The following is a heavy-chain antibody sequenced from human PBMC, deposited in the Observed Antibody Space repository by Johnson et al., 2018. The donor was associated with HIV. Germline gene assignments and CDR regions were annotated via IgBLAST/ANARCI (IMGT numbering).Heavy chain of an antibody. CDR1: GFSFRKYG. D-gene: IGHD5-12*01. J-gene: IGHJ3*02. CDR2: IWYDGSNE. V-gene: IGHV3-33*01. CDR3: ARDRSSKWLRSNDDAFDI. Sequence: QMLLVESGGGVVQPGRSLRLSCAASGFSFRKYGIHWVRQAPGKGLEWVAVIWYDGSNEYYTDSVKGRFIISRDNSKNTVYLEMKSLRDEDTAVYYCARDRSSKWLRSNDDAFDIWGQGTMVTVSS.